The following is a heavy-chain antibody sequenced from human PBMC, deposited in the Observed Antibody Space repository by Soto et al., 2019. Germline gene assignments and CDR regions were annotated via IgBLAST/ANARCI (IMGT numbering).Heavy chain of an antibody. CDR3: ARSREGGDGGYEAPLDF. CDR1: GYDFTLYW. V-gene: IGHV5-51*01. J-gene: IGHJ4*02. CDR2: IYPDGSDA. D-gene: IGHD5-12*01. Sequence: VQLVQSGAEVKKAGESLRISCKASGYDFTLYWIAWVRQMSDGGLEWLGNIYPDGSDAKYNPSFQGQVTFSVDKSVSTAYVQWTNLEASDSAIYYSARSREGGDGGYEAPLDFWGQGTPVTVSS.